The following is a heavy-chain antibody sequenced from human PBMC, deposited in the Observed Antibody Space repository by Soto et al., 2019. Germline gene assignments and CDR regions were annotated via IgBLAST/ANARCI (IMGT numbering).Heavy chain of an antibody. J-gene: IGHJ4*02. Sequence: GGSLRLSCGASGFTFSNYAMIWVRQAPGKGLEWVSAISGSGGHTYYADSVKGRFTISRDNSKDTLYLQMNSLRAEDTALYYCAKDGDYSTSWYWNYWGQGTLVTVSS. CDR2: ISGSGGHT. D-gene: IGHD6-13*01. CDR1: GFTFSNYA. CDR3: AKDGDYSTSWYWNY. V-gene: IGHV3-23*01.